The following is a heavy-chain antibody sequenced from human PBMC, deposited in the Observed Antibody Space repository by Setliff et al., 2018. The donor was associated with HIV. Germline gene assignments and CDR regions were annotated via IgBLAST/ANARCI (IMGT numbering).Heavy chain of an antibody. CDR2: VDPEDGET. D-gene: IGHD6-19*01. CDR3: GTVRIAVPDDFDF. CDR1: GYSFTTYF. V-gene: IGHV1-69-2*01. J-gene: IGHJ4*02. Sequence: ASVKVSCKASGYSFTTYFMHWVRQAPGKGLEWMGRVDPEDGETIYAERFRGRISLTVDKSTGTAYMELNRLRSEDTAVYYCGTVRIAVPDDFDFWDQGTLVTVSS.